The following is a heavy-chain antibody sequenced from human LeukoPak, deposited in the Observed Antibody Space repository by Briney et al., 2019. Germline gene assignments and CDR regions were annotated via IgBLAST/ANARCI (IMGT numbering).Heavy chain of an antibody. CDR1: GYTFTSYD. D-gene: IGHD2-2*01. J-gene: IGHJ4*02. Sequence: ASVKVSCKASGYTFTSYDLNWVRQATGQGLEWMGWMNPNNGNTGYAQKFQGRVTMTRNTAISTAYMELSRLTSEDTAIYYGARGPRGGYCTSTSCYINSWGQGILVTVSS. CDR2: MNPNNGNT. CDR3: ARGPRGGYCTSTSCYINS. V-gene: IGHV1-8*01.